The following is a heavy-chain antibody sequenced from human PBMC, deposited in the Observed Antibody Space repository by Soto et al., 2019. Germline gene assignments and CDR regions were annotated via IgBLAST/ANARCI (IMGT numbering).Heavy chain of an antibody. D-gene: IGHD6-6*01. J-gene: IGHJ5*02. CDR3: ARGPSIAARRGWFDH. Sequence: GESLKISCKGSGYSFTSYWIGWVRQMPGKGLEWMGIIYPGDSDTRYSPSFQGQVTISADKSISTAYLQWSSLKASDTAMYYCARGPSIAARRGWFDHWGQGTLVTVSS. V-gene: IGHV5-51*01. CDR2: IYPGDSDT. CDR1: GYSFTSYW.